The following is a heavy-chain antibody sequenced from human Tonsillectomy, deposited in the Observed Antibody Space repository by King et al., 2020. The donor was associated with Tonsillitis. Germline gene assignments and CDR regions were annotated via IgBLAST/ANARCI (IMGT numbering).Heavy chain of an antibody. CDR3: TRGSYYYMDV. CDR2: INPSGGST. CDR1: GYTFTTYY. J-gene: IGHJ6*03. D-gene: IGHD2-15*01. Sequence: QLVQSGAEVKKPGASVKVSCKASGYTFTTYYIHWVRQAPGQGLEWIGKINPSGGSTSYAQKFQGRVTMTRDTSTSTVYMELSSLRSEDTAVYYCTRGSYYYMDVWGKGTTVTVSS. V-gene: IGHV1-46*03.